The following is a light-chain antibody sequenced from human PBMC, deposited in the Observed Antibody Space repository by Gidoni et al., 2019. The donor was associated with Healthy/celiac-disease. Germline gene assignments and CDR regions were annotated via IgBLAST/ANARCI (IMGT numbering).Light chain of an antibody. J-gene: IGLJ2*01. CDR1: SSNIGAGYD. CDR2: GNS. Sequence: QSVPTQPPSASGAPGQWVTISCTGSSSNIGAGYDGHWYQQLPGTAPKLLIYGNSNRPSGVPDRCSGSKSGTSASLAITGRQAEDEADYYCQSYDSSLSGPVVFGGGTKLTVL. CDR3: QSYDSSLSGPVV. V-gene: IGLV1-40*01.